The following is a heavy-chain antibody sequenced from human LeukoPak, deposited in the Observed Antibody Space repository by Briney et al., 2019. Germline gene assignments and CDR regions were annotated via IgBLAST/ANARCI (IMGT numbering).Heavy chain of an antibody. J-gene: IGHJ6*02. D-gene: IGHD6-6*01. CDR3: ARDEYSSSSLDYYYYGMDV. CDR1: GFTFSSYA. CDR2: ISYDGSNK. Sequence: GGSLRLSCAASGFTFSSYAMHWVRQAPGKGLEWVAVISYDGSNKYYADSVKGRFTISRDNSKNTLYLQMNSLRAEDTAVYYRARDEYSSSSLDYYYYGMDVWGQGTTVTVSS. V-gene: IGHV3-30*04.